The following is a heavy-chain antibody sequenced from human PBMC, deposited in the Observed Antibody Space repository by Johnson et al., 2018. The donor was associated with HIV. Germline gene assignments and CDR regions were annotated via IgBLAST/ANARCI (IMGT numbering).Heavy chain of an antibody. CDR2: ISFDGSNK. CDR3: ARLRVAFDI. CDR1: GFTFSSYA. V-gene: IGHV3-30*04. Sequence: QVQLVESGGGVVQPGRSLRLSCAASGFTFSSYAMHWVRQAPGKGLEWAAVISFDGSNKYFADSVKGRFTISRDNSKNTLYLQINSLRAEDTAVYYCARLRVAFDIWGQGTMVTVSS. J-gene: IGHJ3*02.